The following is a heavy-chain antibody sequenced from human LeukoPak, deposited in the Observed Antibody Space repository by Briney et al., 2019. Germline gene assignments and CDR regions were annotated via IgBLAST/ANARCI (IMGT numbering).Heavy chain of an antibody. CDR1: GFTFSSYG. V-gene: IGHV3-33*01. CDR2: IWYDGSNK. CDR3: ARAGYCSSTACLDY. Sequence: PGRSLKLSCAASGFTFSSYGMHWVRQAPGKGLEWGAVIWYDGSNKYYADSVKGRFTISRDNSKNTLYLQMNSLRVEDTAVYYCARAGYCSSTACLDYWGQGTLVTVSS. J-gene: IGHJ4*02. D-gene: IGHD2-2*01.